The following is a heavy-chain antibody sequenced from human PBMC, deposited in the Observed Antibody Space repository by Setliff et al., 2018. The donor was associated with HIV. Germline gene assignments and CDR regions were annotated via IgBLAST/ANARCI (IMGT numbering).Heavy chain of an antibody. CDR2: ISSSSDTI. D-gene: IGHD1-20*01. J-gene: IGHJ6*03. V-gene: IGHV3-48*01. Sequence: GGSLRLSCAASGFSFSSYSMNWVRQAPGKGLEWVSYISSSSDTIYYADSVKGRFAISRDNAKNSLYLQMNSLRAEDTAVYYCARDYAYDWNAVMDVWGKGTTVTVSS. CDR1: GFSFSSYS. CDR3: ARDYAYDWNAVMDV.